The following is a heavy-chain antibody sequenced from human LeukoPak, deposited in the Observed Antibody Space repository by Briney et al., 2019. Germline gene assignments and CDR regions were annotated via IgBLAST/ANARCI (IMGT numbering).Heavy chain of an antibody. Sequence: ASVKVSCKASGYTFTSYDINWVRQATGQGLEWMGWMNPNSGNTGYAQKFQGRVTMTRNTSISTAYMELGSLRSEDTAVYYCARLGVYDGNSYGSYWGQGTLVTVSS. V-gene: IGHV1-8*01. J-gene: IGHJ4*02. CDR2: MNPNSGNT. D-gene: IGHD5-18*01. CDR1: GYTFTSYD. CDR3: ARLGVYDGNSYGSY.